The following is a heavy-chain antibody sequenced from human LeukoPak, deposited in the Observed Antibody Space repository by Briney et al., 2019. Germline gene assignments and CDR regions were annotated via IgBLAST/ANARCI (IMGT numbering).Heavy chain of an antibody. CDR2: IYYSGSA. CDR1: GGSISSSSYY. CDR3: ARHPRYVWGSYRLYYFDY. J-gene: IGHJ4*02. V-gene: IGHV4-39*01. D-gene: IGHD3-16*02. Sequence: SETLSLTCTVSGGSISSSSYYWGWIRQPPGKGLEWIGSIYYSGSAYYNPSLKSRVTISVDTSKNQFSLKLSSVTAADTAVYYCARHPRYVWGSYRLYYFDYWGQGTLVTVSS.